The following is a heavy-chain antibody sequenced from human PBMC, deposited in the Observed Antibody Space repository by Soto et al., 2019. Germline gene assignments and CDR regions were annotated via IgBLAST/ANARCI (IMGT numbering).Heavy chain of an antibody. CDR2: IIPIFGTA. CDR1: GGTFSSYA. J-gene: IGHJ4*02. Sequence: QVQLVQSGAEVKKPGSSVKVSCKASGGTFSSYAISWVRQAPGQGLEWMGGIIPIFGTANYAQKFQGRVMITAHESTSTAYMELSSLRYEDTAVYFLARDGGGAMDYYDSSGYFDYWGQGTLVTVSS. D-gene: IGHD3-22*01. V-gene: IGHV1-69*01. CDR3: ARDGGGAMDYYDSSGYFDY.